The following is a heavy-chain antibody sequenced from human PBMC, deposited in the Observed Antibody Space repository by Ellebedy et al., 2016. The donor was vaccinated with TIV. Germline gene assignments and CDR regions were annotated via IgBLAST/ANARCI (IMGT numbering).Heavy chain of an antibody. CDR3: AREPDPWSGFDP. CDR1: GGSISSYY. V-gene: IGHV4-59*01. J-gene: IGHJ5*02. Sequence: MPSETLSLTCTVSGGSISSYYWSWIRQPPGKGLEWIGYIYYSGSTNYNPSLKSRVTISVDTSKNQFSLKLSSVTAADTAVYYCAREPDPWSGFDPWGQGTLVTVSS. CDR2: IYYSGST. D-gene: IGHD1-26*01.